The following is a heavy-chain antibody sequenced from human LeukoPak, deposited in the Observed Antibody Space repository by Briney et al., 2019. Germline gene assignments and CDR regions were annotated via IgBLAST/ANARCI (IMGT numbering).Heavy chain of an antibody. V-gene: IGHV3-73*01. CDR3: AWAGGNLLLLDY. D-gene: IGHD4-23*01. CDR2: VKRKENDYST. Sequence: RGGALHLSCVAPGSLISGSAMHGVRPVSGKGLEGIGRVKRKENDYSTAYGASMEGRFTISRDDSKNTAYLHMNSLKTEDTAVYYCAWAGGNLLLLDYWGLGTLVTVSS. CDR1: GSLISGSA. J-gene: IGHJ4*02.